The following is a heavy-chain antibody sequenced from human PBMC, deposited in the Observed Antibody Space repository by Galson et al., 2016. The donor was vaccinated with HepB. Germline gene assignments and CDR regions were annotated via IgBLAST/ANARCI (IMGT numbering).Heavy chain of an antibody. CDR2: INPNSGGT. V-gene: IGHV1-2*02. CDR3: ASWQVTDTIFDY. J-gene: IGHJ4*02. CDR1: GYTFTGYY. D-gene: IGHD2-21*02. Sequence: SVKVSCKASGYTFTGYYMHWVRQAPGQGLEWMGWINPNSGGTNYAQKFQGRVTMTRDTSISPAYMELSRLRSDDTAVYYCASWQVTDTIFDYWGQGTLVTVSS.